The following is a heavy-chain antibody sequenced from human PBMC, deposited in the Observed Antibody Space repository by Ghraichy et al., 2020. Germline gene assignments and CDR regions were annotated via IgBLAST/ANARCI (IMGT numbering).Heavy chain of an antibody. CDR3: ARGFGDYVGAFDI. Sequence: SQTLSLTCAISGDNVSNYKVAWNWIRLSPSRGLEWLGRTYYRSSWNNDYEVSVRGRISITPDTSKNQFSLHLNSVTPEDTAVYYCARGFGDYVGAFDIWGQGTVVTVSS. V-gene: IGHV6-1*01. D-gene: IGHD4-17*01. CDR2: TYYRSSWNN. CDR1: GDNVSNYKVA. J-gene: IGHJ3*02.